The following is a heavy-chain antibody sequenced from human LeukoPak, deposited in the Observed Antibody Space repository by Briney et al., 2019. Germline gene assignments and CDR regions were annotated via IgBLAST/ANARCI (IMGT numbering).Heavy chain of an antibody. CDR3: ARDRKITIFGVVIMMDAFDI. V-gene: IGHV3-11*04. Sequence: PGGSLRLSCAASGFTFSDYYMSWIRQAPGKGLEWVSYISSSGSTIYYADSVKGRFTISRDNAKNSLYLQMNSLRAEDTAVYYCARDRKITIFGVVIMMDAFDIWGQGTMVTVSS. CDR1: GFTFSDYY. J-gene: IGHJ3*02. CDR2: ISSSGSTI. D-gene: IGHD3-3*01.